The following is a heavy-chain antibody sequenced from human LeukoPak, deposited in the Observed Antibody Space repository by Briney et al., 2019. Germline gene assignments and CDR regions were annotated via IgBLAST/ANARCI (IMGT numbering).Heavy chain of an antibody. CDR3: ARDGGWHSPSNNRFDP. D-gene: IGHD2-15*01. CDR2: ISSSSSYI. CDR1: GFTFSSYS. Sequence: GGSLRLSCAASGFTFSSYSMNWVRQAPGKGLEWVSSISSSSSYIYYADSVKGRFTISRDNAKNSLYLQMNSLRAEDTAVYYCARDGGWHSPSNNRFDPWGQGTLVTVSS. J-gene: IGHJ5*02. V-gene: IGHV3-21*01.